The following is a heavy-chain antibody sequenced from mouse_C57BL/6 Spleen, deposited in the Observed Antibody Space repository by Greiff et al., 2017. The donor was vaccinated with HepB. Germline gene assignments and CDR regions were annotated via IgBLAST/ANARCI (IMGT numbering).Heavy chain of an antibody. Sequence: EVMLVESEGGLVQPGSSMKLSCTASGFTFSDYYMAWVRQVPEKGLEWVANINYDGSSTYYLDSLKSRFIISRDNAKNILYLQMSSLKSEDTATYYCARDTNFDVWGTGTTVTVSS. V-gene: IGHV5-16*01. D-gene: IGHD2-12*01. CDR3: ARDTNFDV. J-gene: IGHJ1*03. CDR2: INYDGSST. CDR1: GFTFSDYY.